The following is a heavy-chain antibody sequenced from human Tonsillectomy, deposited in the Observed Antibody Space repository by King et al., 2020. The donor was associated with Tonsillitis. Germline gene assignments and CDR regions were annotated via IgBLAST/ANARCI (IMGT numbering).Heavy chain of an antibody. J-gene: IGHJ4*02. CDR2: ISTYNGNT. Sequence: QVQLVESGAEVKKPGDSVKVSCKASDYTFTSYGINWVRQAPGQGLEWMGWISTYNGNTKYAQKLQGRVTMTTDTSTSTAYMELRSLRFDDAAVYYCARDPQTDPHSGFDYWGQGTLVTVSS. V-gene: IGHV1-18*01. CDR3: ARDPQTDPHSGFDY. CDR1: DYTFTSYG. D-gene: IGHD3-10*01.